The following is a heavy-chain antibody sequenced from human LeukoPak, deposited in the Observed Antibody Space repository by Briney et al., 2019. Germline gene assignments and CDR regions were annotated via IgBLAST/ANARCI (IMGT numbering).Heavy chain of an antibody. J-gene: IGHJ4*02. CDR2: ISGCGGST. CDR3: AKDLRDGYSMGFFDY. D-gene: IGHD5-24*01. CDR1: GFTFSSYA. V-gene: IGHV3-23*01. Sequence: GGSLRLSCAASGFTFSSYAMSWVRQAPGKGLEWASAISGCGGSTYYADSVKGRFTISRDNSKNTLYLQMNSLRAEDTAVYYCAKDLRDGYSMGFFDYWGQGTLVTVSS.